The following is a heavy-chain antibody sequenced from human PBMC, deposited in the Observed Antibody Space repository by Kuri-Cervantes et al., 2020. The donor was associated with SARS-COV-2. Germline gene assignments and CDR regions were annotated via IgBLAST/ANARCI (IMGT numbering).Heavy chain of an antibody. CDR3: AQTIPARRRSPGDFYLYYMDV. J-gene: IGHJ6*03. V-gene: IGHV1-69*13. Sequence: SVKVSCKASGYTFTGYYMHWVRQAPGQGLEWMGGIIPVFGTTNNAQRLQGRVTISADEARSTVYMELSRLTFEDTAIYYCAQTIPARRRSPGDFYLYYMDVWGKGTSVTVSS. CDR2: IIPVFGTT. D-gene: IGHD6-6*01. CDR1: GYTFTGYY.